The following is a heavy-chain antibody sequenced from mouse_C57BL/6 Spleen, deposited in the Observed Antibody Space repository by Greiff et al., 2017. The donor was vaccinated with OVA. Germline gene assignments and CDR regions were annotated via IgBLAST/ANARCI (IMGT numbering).Heavy chain of an antibody. Sequence: QVQLQQPGAELVMPGASVKLSCKASGYTFTSYWMHWVKQRPGQGLEWIGEIDPSDSYTNYNQKFKGKSTLTVAKSSSTAYMQLSSLTSEASAVYYYANEGRTARDYAKDDWGQGTTVTVSS. CDR1: GYTFTSYW. V-gene: IGHV1-69*01. J-gene: IGHJ4*01. D-gene: IGHD3-2*01. CDR2: IDPSDSYT. CDR3: ANEGRTARDYAKDD.